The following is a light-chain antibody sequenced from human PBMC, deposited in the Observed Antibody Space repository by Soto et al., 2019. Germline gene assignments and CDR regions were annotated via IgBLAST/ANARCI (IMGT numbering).Light chain of an antibody. J-gene: IGLJ1*01. CDR3: SSYTTSSTRV. Sequence: SVLAQPASVSGSPGQAITISFTGTSSDVGAYDFVSWYQQHPDKAPKLMIYEVSNRPSGVSYRFSGSKSVNTATLTISGLQAEDEADYYCSSYTTSSTRVFGTGTKVTVL. CDR1: SSDVGAYDF. V-gene: IGLV2-14*03. CDR2: EVS.